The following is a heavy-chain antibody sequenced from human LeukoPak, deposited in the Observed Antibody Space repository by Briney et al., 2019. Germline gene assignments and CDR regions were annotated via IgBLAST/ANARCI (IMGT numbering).Heavy chain of an antibody. CDR2: VYNSGTA. J-gene: IGHJ5*02. Sequence: SETLSLTCTVSGGSISGYYWSWIRQPPGKGLEWIGYVYNSGTATYSPSLKSRVTMSVDTSKNQFSLKLSSVTAVDTAVYYCASHERLAWFGPWGQGTLVTVSS. V-gene: IGHV4-4*08. CDR3: ASHERLAWFGP. CDR1: GGSISGYY.